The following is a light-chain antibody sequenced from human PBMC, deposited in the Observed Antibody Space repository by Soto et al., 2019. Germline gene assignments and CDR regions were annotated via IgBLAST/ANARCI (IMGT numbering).Light chain of an antibody. V-gene: IGLV1-51*01. Sequence: QSVLTQSPSVSAAPGQKVTISCSGSSSNIGNNYVSWYQQLPGTAPKLLIFDNNKRPSGIPDRFSGSKSGTSGTLDITGLQTGDEADYYCATWDGSLPDEVFGGGTQLTVL. CDR2: DNN. J-gene: IGLJ2*01. CDR1: SSNIGNNY. CDR3: ATWDGSLPDEV.